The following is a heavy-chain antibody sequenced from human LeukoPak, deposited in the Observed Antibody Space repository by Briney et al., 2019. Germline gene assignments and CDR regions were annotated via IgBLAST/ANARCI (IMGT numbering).Heavy chain of an antibody. D-gene: IGHD5-12*01. V-gene: IGHV1-69*13. CDR2: IIPIFGTA. Sequence: GASVKVSCKASGGTFSIYAISWVRRAPGQGLEWMGGIIPIFGTANYAQKFQGRVTITADESTSTAYMELSSLRSEDTAVYYCARHSGYDKGTFFDYWGQGTLVTVSS. CDR1: GGTFSIYA. CDR3: ARHSGYDKGTFFDY. J-gene: IGHJ4*02.